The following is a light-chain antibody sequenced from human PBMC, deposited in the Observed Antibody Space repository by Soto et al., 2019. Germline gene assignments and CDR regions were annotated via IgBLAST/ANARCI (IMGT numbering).Light chain of an antibody. V-gene: IGLV2-14*01. CDR1: SSDVGRYDF. CDR2: DVS. CDR3: SSYTTSSTFV. Sequence: QSVLAQPASVSGSPGQSITISCTGTSSDVGRYDFVSWFQQHPGKAPKLMIYDVSIRPSGVSDHFSGSKSGNTASLTISGLQAEDEADYYCSSYTTSSTFVFGTGTKVPVL. J-gene: IGLJ1*01.